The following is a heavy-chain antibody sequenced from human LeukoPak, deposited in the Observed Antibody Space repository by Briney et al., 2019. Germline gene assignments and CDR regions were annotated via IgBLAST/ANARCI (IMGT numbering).Heavy chain of an antibody. CDR2: IRYDGSNK. V-gene: IGHV3-30*02. J-gene: IGHJ4*02. D-gene: IGHD2-2*02. CDR1: GYTFSSYG. Sequence: GRSLRLSCAASGYTFSSYGMHWVLQAPGKGLEWVAFIRYDGSNKYYADSVKGRFTISRDNSKNTLYLQMNSLRAEDTAVYYCASLLYPFDYWGQGTLVTVSS. CDR3: ASLLYPFDY.